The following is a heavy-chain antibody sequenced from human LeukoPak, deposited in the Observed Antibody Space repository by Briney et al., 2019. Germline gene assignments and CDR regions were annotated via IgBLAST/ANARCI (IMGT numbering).Heavy chain of an antibody. Sequence: PGGSLRLSCAASGFTFSSYWMHWVRQAPGKGLVWVSRINSDGSSTSYADSVKGRFTISRDNAKNTLYLQMNSLRAEDTAVYYCAREDGADAFDIWGQGTMVTVSS. J-gene: IGHJ3*02. D-gene: IGHD4-17*01. CDR1: GFTFSSYW. CDR3: AREDGADAFDI. CDR2: INSDGSST. V-gene: IGHV3-74*01.